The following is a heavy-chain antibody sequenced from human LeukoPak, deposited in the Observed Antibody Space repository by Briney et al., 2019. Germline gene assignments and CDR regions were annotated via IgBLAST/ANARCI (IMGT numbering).Heavy chain of an antibody. CDR3: AKGVIVGDTNYYYGMDV. CDR1: GFTFSSYA. J-gene: IGHJ6*02. CDR2: ISGSGGST. V-gene: IGHV3-23*01. D-gene: IGHD1-26*01. Sequence: PGGSLRPSCAASGFTFSSYAMSWVRPAPGKGLEWVSAISGSGGSTYYADSVKGRFAISRDNSKNTLYLQMNSLRAEDTAVYYCAKGVIVGDTNYYYGMDVWGQGTTVTVSS.